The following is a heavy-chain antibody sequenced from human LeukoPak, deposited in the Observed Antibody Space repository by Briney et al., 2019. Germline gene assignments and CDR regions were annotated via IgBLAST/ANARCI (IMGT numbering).Heavy chain of an antibody. CDR2: ISGSGGST. Sequence: GGSLRLSCAVSRFTFSSYAMSWVRQAPGKGLEWVSAISGSGGSTYYADSVKGRFTISRDNSKNTLYLQMNSLRAEDTAVYYCARYSNYPPWSGYYILLGYWGQGTLVTVSS. V-gene: IGHV3-23*01. J-gene: IGHJ4*02. D-gene: IGHD3-3*01. CDR3: ARYSNYPPWSGYYILLGY. CDR1: RFTFSSYA.